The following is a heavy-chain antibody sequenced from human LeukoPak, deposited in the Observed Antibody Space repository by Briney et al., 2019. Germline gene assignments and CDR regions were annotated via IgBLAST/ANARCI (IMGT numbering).Heavy chain of an antibody. CDR2: IIPILGTA. CDR1: GYTFTSYA. CDR3: ARKTAHYYDSSGHNWFDP. J-gene: IGHJ5*02. Sequence: GASVKVSCKASGYTFTSYAISWVRQAPGQGLEWMGGIIPILGTANYAQKFQGRVTITADESTSTAYMELSSLRSEDTAVYYCARKTAHYYDSSGHNWFDPWGQGTLVTVSS. D-gene: IGHD3-22*01. V-gene: IGHV1-69*13.